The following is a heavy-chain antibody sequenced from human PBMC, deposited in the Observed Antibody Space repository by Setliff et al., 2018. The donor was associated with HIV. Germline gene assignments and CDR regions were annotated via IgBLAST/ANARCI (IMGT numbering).Heavy chain of an antibody. CDR3: ARHGGRDQINWFDP. Sequence: PSETLSLTCTVSDDSVSTIGYHWGWIRQPPGWGLEWIGSIYYSGTTFYNPSLKSRVFISIDASKNQFSLRLSSLTAADTALYYCARHGGRDQINWFDPWGQGTLVTV. CDR1: DDSVSTIGYH. J-gene: IGHJ5*02. CDR2: IYYSGTT. D-gene: IGHD2-21*02. V-gene: IGHV4-39*01.